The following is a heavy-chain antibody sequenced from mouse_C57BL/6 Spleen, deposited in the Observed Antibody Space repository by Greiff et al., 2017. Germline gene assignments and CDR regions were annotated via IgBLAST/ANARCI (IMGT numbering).Heavy chain of an antibody. Sequence: QVQLQQPGAELVKPGASVTLSCKASGYTFTSYWMHWVKQRPGQGLEWIGMIHPNSGSTNYNEKFKSKATLTVDKSSSTAYMQLSSLTSEDSAVYYCARSSITTVVAHFDVWGTGTTVTVSS. CDR2: IHPNSGST. CDR1: GYTFTSYW. V-gene: IGHV1-64*01. D-gene: IGHD1-1*01. CDR3: ARSSITTVVAHFDV. J-gene: IGHJ1*03.